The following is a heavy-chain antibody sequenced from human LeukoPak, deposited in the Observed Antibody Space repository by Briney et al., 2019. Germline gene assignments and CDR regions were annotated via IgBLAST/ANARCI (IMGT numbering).Heavy chain of an antibody. CDR2: ISFDGSKN. Sequence: PGRSLTLSCAASGCTFSSYAMHWVRHRPRKGKDLVAVISFDGSKNYYDDSANDRFTISRDNSKNTLYLQMNSLIAEDTAVYYCASGEYSGSDHEYWGQGTMVTV. CDR3: ASGEYSGSDHEY. J-gene: IGHJ4*02. D-gene: IGHD1-26*01. V-gene: IGHV3-30-3*01. CDR1: GCTFSSYA.